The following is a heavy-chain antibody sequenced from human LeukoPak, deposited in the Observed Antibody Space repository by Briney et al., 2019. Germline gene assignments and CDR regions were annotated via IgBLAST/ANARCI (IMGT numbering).Heavy chain of an antibody. CDR1: GFTFSSYS. CDR3: ARERGLLWWGESYTAYYFDY. D-gene: IGHD3-10*01. CDR2: ISSSSSYI. Sequence: KSGGSLRLSCAASGFTFSSYSMNWVRQAPGKGLEWVSSISSSSSYIYYADSVKGRFTISRDNAKNSLYLQMNSLRAEDTAVYYCARERGLLWWGESYTAYYFDYWARGPLVPVPS. J-gene: IGHJ4*02. V-gene: IGHV3-21*01.